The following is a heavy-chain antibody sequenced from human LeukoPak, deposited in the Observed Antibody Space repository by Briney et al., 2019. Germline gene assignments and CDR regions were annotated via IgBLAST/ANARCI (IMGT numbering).Heavy chain of an antibody. J-gene: IGHJ4*02. V-gene: IGHV4-59*01. CDR1: GGSISSYY. Sequence: SETLSLTCTVSGGSISSYYWSWIRQPPGKGLEWIGYIYYSGSTNYNPSLKSRVTISVDTSKNQFSLKLSSVTAADTAVYYCAGGSGWYSYYSDYWGQGTLVTVSS. CDR3: AGGSGWYSYYSDY. D-gene: IGHD6-19*01. CDR2: IYYSGST.